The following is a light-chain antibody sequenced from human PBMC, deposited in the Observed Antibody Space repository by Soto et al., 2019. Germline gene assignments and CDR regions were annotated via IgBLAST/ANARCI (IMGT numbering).Light chain of an antibody. CDR3: SSYTRRSTVV. CDR1: SSDVGGYKY. Sequence: QSVLTQPASVSGSPGQSITISCTGTSSDVGGYKYVSWYQQHPGKAPKLMIYEVSYRPSGVSDRFSGSKSGNTASLTISGLQAEDESDYYCSSYTRRSTVVFGGGTKLTVL. CDR2: EVS. J-gene: IGLJ2*01. V-gene: IGLV2-14*01.